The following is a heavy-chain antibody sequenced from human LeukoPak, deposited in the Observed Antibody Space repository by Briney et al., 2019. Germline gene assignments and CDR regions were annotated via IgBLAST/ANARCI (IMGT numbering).Heavy chain of an antibody. V-gene: IGHV1-46*01. D-gene: IGHD3-22*01. J-gene: IGHJ3*02. CDR3: ARVKSYYYDTSDKDAFDI. Sequence: GASVKVSCKTSGYTFTSYYIHWVRQAPGQGLEWMGKINPSGGATTYARKFQGRVTMTRDTSTSTVYMELSSLRSEDTAVYYCARVKSYYYDTSDKDAFDIWGQGTMVTVSS. CDR2: INPSGGAT. CDR1: GYTFTSYY.